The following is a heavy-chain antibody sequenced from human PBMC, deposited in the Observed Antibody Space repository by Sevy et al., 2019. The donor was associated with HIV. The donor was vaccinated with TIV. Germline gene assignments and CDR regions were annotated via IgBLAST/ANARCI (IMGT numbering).Heavy chain of an antibody. CDR3: ARDRNTAMVIGMDV. J-gene: IGHJ6*02. CDR2: IYSGGRT. CDR1: GFIVSSNY. Sequence: GGSLRLSCAASGFIVSSNYMSWVRQAPGKGLEWVSVIYSGGRTYYADYVKGRLTISSHNTKNTLYLQMNSLRAEDTAVYYCARDRNTAMVIGMDVWGQGTTVTVSS. D-gene: IGHD5-18*01. V-gene: IGHV3-53*01.